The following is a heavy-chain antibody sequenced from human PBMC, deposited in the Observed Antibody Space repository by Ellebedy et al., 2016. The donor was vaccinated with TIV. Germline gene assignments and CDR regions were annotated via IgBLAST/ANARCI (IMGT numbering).Heavy chain of an antibody. CDR3: TRRASDGDYAVQVNPWFDP. V-gene: IGHV3-7*01. Sequence: GGSLRLSCAASGFTFRSYWMTWVRQAPGKGLEWVAKIRQEGDEIYYVESVKGRFTISRDNAKNSLFLPMNSLRVEDTEVYYCTRRASDGDYAVQVNPWFDPWGQGTLVTVSS. D-gene: IGHD4-17*01. J-gene: IGHJ5*02. CDR1: GFTFRSYW. CDR2: IRQEGDEI.